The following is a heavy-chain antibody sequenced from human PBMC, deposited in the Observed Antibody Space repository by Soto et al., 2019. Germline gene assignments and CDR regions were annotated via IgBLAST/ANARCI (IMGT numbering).Heavy chain of an antibody. CDR2: INQDGSEK. D-gene: IGHD1-1*01. V-gene: IGHV3-7*05. Sequence: EVQLVESGGGLVQPGGSLRLSCAASGFTFRNFWMKWVRRAPVKGLEWVANINQDGSEKNYVDSVRGRFTISRDNAKNSLYLQMSSLRAEDTAIYYCARGPGGCNDGTFNYWGQGILVTVSS. CDR3: ARGPGGCNDGTFNY. J-gene: IGHJ4*02. CDR1: GFTFRNFW.